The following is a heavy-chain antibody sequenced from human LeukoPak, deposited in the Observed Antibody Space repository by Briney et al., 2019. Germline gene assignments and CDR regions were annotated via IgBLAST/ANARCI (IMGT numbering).Heavy chain of an antibody. V-gene: IGHV1-69*04. CDR2: IIPILGIA. D-gene: IGHD5-24*01. CDR1: GGTFSSYA. CDR3: ARREFGRDGYETLDY. J-gene: IGHJ4*02. Sequence: SAKVSCKASGGTFSSYAISWVRQAPGQGLEWMGRIIPILGIANYAQKFQGRVTITADKSTSTAYMELSSLRSEDTAVYYCARREFGRDGYETLDYWGQGTLVTVSS.